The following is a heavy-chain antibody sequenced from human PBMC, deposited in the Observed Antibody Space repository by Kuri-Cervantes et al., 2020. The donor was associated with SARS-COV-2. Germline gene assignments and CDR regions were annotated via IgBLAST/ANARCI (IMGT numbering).Heavy chain of an antibody. D-gene: IGHD3-16*01. V-gene: IGHV3-23*01. CDR1: GFSFNNYA. CDR2: ISGTGGST. CDR3: ARDGGGYMDV. J-gene: IGHJ6*03. Sequence: GGSLRLSCAASGFSFNNYAMNWVRQAPGKGLEWVSTISGTGGSTYYADSVKGRFTISRDNSKNTLYLQMNSLRAEDTAVYYCARDGGGYMDVWGKGTTVTVSS.